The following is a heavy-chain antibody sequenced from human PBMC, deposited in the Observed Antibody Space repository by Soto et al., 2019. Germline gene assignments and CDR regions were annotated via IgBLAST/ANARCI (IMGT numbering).Heavy chain of an antibody. CDR3: ARWFDR. J-gene: IGHJ5*02. V-gene: IGHV4-30-2*01. CDR1: GGSISSGGYS. Sequence: QVQRQESGSGLVKPSQTLSLTCAVSGGSISSGGYSWSWIRQPPGKGLEWIGYISHSGSTYYNTSRKRRVTISVDRSKNQFSLKLSSVTAADTAVYYCARWFDRWGQGPLVTVSS. CDR2: ISHSGST.